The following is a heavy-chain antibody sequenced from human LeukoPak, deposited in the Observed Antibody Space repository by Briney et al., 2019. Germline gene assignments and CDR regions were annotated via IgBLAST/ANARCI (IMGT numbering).Heavy chain of an antibody. CDR1: GYTFTSYY. V-gene: IGHV1-46*01. Sequence: ASVTVSCKASGYTFTSYYMHWVRQAPGQGLEWMGISNPSGGSTSYAQKFQGRVTITRDTSTSTVYMELSSLRSEDTAVYYCAKVRAGHYFDYWGQGTLVTVSS. D-gene: IGHD6-19*01. J-gene: IGHJ4*02. CDR3: AKVRAGHYFDY. CDR2: SNPSGGST.